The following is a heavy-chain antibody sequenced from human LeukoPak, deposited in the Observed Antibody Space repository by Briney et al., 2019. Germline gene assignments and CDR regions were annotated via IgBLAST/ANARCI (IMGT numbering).Heavy chain of an antibody. CDR3: ARGGPLYCSGGSCYSRPEGEYFDY. CDR2: IYYSGST. D-gene: IGHD2-15*01. V-gene: IGHV4-39*06. CDR1: GDSISSTNYY. J-gene: IGHJ4*02. Sequence: SETLSLTCTVSGDSISSTNYYWGWIRQPPGKGLEWIGSIYYSGSTYYNPSLESRVTISVDTSKNQFPLKLSSVTAADTAVYYCARGGPLYCSGGSCYSRPEGEYFDYWGQGTLVTVSS.